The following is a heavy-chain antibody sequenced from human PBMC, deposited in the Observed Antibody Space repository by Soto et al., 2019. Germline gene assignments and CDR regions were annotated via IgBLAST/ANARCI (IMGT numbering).Heavy chain of an antibody. CDR2: IYHSGST. Sequence: SETLSLTCAVSGGSISSGGHSWSWIRQPPGKGLEWIGYIYHSGSTNYNPSLKSRVTISVDTSKNQFSLKLSSVTAADTAVYYCARLGHVYYYDSSGYREYFQHWGQGTLVTVSS. CDR3: ARLGHVYYYDSSGYREYFQH. V-gene: IGHV4-30-2*02. D-gene: IGHD3-22*01. J-gene: IGHJ1*01. CDR1: GGSISSGGHS.